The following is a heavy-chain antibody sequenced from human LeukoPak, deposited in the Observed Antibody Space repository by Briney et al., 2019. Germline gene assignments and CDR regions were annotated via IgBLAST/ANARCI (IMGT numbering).Heavy chain of an antibody. CDR1: GGSFSGYY. CDR3: AREAAAGISWFDP. V-gene: IGHV4-34*01. D-gene: IGHD6-13*01. Sequence: SGTLSLTCAVYGGSFSGYYWSWIRQYPGKGLEWIGEINQSGSTNYNPSLKSRVTISVDTSKNQFSLKLSSVTAADTAVYYCAREAAAGISWFDPWGQGTLVTVSS. CDR2: INQSGST. J-gene: IGHJ5*02.